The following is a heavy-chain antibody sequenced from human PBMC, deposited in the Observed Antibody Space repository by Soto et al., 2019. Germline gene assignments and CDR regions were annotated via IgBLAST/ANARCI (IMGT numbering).Heavy chain of an antibody. CDR3: ARRGYGSRWPNVYMDV. Sequence: AQLVESGGGLVQPGGSLRLSCAACGFTFSNYEMHWVRQAPGKGLEYVSGIRNNGAHTDYAKSVKGRFTISRDNSENILYLQMGSLRAEDMALYYCARRGYGSRWPNVYMDVWGKGTTVTVSS. V-gene: IGHV3-64*01. D-gene: IGHD6-13*01. CDR1: GFTFSNYE. J-gene: IGHJ6*03. CDR2: IRNNGAHT.